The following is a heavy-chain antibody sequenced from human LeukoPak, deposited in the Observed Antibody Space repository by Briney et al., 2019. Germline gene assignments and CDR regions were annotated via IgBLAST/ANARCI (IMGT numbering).Heavy chain of an antibody. J-gene: IGHJ4*02. Sequence: KASETLSLTCTVSGGSISSYYWSWIRQPPGKGLEWIGYIYYSGSTNYNPSLKSRVTISVDTSKNQFSLKLSSVTAADTAVYYCAQYSGWSYYFDYWGQGTLVTVSS. V-gene: IGHV4-59*01. CDR2: IYYSGST. CDR3: AQYSGWSYYFDY. D-gene: IGHD6-19*01. CDR1: GGSISSYY.